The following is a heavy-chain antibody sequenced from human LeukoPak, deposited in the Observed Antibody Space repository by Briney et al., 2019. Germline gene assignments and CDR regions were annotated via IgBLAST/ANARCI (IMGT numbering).Heavy chain of an antibody. J-gene: IGHJ3*02. Sequence: PGGSLRLSCAASGFTFSTYGMYWVRQAPGKGLEWVAVISYDGTNEYYADSVKGLFTISRDNSENTLYLQMNSLRAEDTAVYYCAKDLSPLVWFVSGSDAFDIWGQGTMVTVSS. V-gene: IGHV3-30*18. CDR1: GFTFSTYG. CDR3: AKDLSPLVWFVSGSDAFDI. D-gene: IGHD3-10*01. CDR2: ISYDGTNE.